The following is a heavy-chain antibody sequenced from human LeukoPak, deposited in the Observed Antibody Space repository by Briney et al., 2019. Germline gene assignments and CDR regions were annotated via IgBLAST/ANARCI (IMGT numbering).Heavy chain of an antibody. V-gene: IGHV3-23*01. CDR1: GFTFSSYA. Sequence: GGSLRLSCAASGFTFSSYAMSWVRQAPGKGLEWVSAFTGSSGRTYYADSVEGRFTISRDNSKNTLSLQMNSLRAEDTAVYYCAKRGHCDSSNSYAPFDHWGQGTLVTVSS. CDR3: AKRGHCDSSNSYAPFDH. D-gene: IGHD3-22*01. J-gene: IGHJ4*02. CDR2: FTGSSGRT.